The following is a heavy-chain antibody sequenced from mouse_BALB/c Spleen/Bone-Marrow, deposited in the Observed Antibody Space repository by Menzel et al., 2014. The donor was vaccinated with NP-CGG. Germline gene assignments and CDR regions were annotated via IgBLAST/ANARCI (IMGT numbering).Heavy chain of an antibody. CDR2: INPYNDYT. V-gene: IGHV1S45*01. CDR3: ASHGSSYVRFAY. D-gene: IGHD1-1*01. Sequence: EVQRVESGAELVRPGASVKISCKAFGYTFTDYHINWVKQRPGQGLDWIGYINPYNDYTNYNQKFKGKATLIVDKSSSTAYMELSSLTSEDSAVFYCASHGSSYVRFAYWGQGTLVTVSA. J-gene: IGHJ3*01. CDR1: GYTFTDYH.